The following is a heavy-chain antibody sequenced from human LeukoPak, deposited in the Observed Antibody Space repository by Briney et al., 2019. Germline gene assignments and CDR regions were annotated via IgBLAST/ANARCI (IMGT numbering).Heavy chain of an antibody. J-gene: IGHJ5*02. D-gene: IGHD3-3*01. CDR1: GFTFSSNW. Sequence: GGSLRLSCAASGFTFSSNWMHWVRQAPGKGLVWVSRINSDGSSTSYADSVKGRFTISRDNSKNTLYLQMNSLRAEDTAVYYCAKDRDYDFWSGYPSSNWFDPWGQGTLVTVSS. V-gene: IGHV3-74*01. CDR3: AKDRDYDFWSGYPSSNWFDP. CDR2: INSDGSST.